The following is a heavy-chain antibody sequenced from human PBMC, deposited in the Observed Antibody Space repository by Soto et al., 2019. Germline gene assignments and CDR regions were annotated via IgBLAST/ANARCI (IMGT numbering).Heavy chain of an antibody. D-gene: IGHD5-12*01. CDR2: ISSSSSTI. CDR1: GFTFSSYS. CDR3: AKGPDIVATSPVDY. Sequence: EVQLVESGGGLVQPGGSLRLSCAASGFTFSSYSMNWVRQAPGKGLEWVSYISSSSSTIYYADSVKGRFTISRDNAKNSLYLQMNSLRAEDTALYYCAKGPDIVATSPVDYWGQGTLVTVSS. V-gene: IGHV3-48*01. J-gene: IGHJ4*02.